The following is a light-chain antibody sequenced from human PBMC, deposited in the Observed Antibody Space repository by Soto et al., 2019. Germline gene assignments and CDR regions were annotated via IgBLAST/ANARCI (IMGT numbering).Light chain of an antibody. J-gene: IGLJ2*01. Sequence: QSVLTQPPSVSGAPGQRVTISCTGSSSNIGAGYDVHWYQQLPGTAPKLLIYGNSNRPSGVPDRFSGSKSGTSASLAITGFQAEDEADYYCQSYDSSRRGVVFGGGTKLTVL. CDR1: SSNIGAGYD. V-gene: IGLV1-40*01. CDR2: GNS. CDR3: QSYDSSRRGVV.